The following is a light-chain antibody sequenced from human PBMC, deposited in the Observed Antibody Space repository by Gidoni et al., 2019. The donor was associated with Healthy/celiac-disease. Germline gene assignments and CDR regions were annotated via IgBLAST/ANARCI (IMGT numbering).Light chain of an antibody. V-gene: IGKV3-15*01. Sequence: IVRTQSPPTLSVAPGERATLSCRAGKSVSSNLACYQQKPDQAPRLLIYDASTRATGIPARFSGSGSGTEFTLTISSLQSEDFAVYYCQQYNNWPPYTFGQGTKLEIK. J-gene: IGKJ2*01. CDR1: KSVSSN. CDR2: DAS. CDR3: QQYNNWPPYT.